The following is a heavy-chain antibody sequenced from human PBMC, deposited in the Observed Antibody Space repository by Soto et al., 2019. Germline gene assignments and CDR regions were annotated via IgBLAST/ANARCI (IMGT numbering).Heavy chain of an antibody. V-gene: IGHV1-8*02. CDR1: GYDFTAYD. CDR3: GRGPSPRAPAGGTPYYYAMDV. J-gene: IGHJ6*02. CDR2: MNPINGAA. Sequence: GSVKVSCKASGYDFTAYDINWVRQASGQGLEWMGWMNPINGAAGSARRLQGRISMTRNTATGTAYLELTSLRSDDSAVYYCGRGPSPRAPAGGTPYYYAMDVWGQGTTVTVSS. D-gene: IGHD6-13*01.